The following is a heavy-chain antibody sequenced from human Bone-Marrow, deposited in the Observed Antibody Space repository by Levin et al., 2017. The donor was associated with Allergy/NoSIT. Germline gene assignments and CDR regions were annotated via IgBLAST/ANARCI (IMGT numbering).Heavy chain of an antibody. V-gene: IGHV4-34*01. J-gene: IGHJ5*02. D-gene: IGHD2-2*01. CDR1: GGSFSGYY. Sequence: PGGSLRLSCAVYGGSFSGYYWSWIRQPPGKGLEWIGEINHSGSTNYNPSLKSRVTISVDTSKNQFSLKLSSVTAADTAVYYCARTFPDIVVVPAAIDNWFDPWGQGTLVTVSS. CDR2: INHSGST. CDR3: ARTFPDIVVVPAAIDNWFDP.